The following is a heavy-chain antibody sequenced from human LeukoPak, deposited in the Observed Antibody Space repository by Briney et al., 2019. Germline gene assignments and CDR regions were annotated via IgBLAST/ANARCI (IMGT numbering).Heavy chain of an antibody. CDR3: ARMGSGSYFY. D-gene: IGHD1-26*01. V-gene: IGHV4-59*01. CDR2: IYYSGST. J-gene: IGHJ4*02. CDR1: GGSISSYY. Sequence: PSETLSLTCTVSGGSISSYYWSWIRQPPGNGLEWIGYIYYSGSTNYNPSLKSRVTISVDTSKNQFSLKLSSVSAADTAVYYCARMGSGSYFYWGQGTLVTVSS.